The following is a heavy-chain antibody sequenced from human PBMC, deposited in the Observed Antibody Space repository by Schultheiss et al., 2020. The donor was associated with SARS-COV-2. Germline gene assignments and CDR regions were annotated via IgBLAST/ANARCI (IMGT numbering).Heavy chain of an antibody. V-gene: IGHV3-23*01. J-gene: IGHJ3*02. CDR1: GFTFSSYA. CDR2: ISGSGGST. D-gene: IGHD3-16*01. CDR3: ASDEGGYNSALVREGDAFDI. Sequence: GGSLRLSCAASGFTFSSYAMSWVRQAPGKGLEWVSAISGSGGSTYYADSVKGRFTISRDNSKNTLYLQMNSLRAEDTAVYYCASDEGGYNSALVREGDAFDIWGQGTMVTVSS.